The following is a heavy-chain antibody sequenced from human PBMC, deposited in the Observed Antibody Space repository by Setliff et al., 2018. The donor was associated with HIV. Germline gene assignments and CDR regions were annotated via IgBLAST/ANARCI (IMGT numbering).Heavy chain of an antibody. V-gene: IGHV4-39*01. D-gene: IGHD3-10*01. CDR2: IYYSGST. Sequence: PSETLSLTCAVSNGSISRSSYYWGWIRQPPGKGPEWVGSIYYSGSTYYSPSLKSRVTISVDTSKRQFFLHLTSVTAADTAVYFCASTDNTGYKIDYWGQGARVTVSS. CDR1: NGSISRSSYY. CDR3: ASTDNTGYKIDY. J-gene: IGHJ4*01.